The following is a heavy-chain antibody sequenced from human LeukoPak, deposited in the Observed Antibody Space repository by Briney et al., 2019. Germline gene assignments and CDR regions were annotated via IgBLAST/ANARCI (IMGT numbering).Heavy chain of an antibody. Sequence: GSLRLSCAASGFTFSGYEMNWVRQAPGKGLEWVSYISSSGSKIYYADSVKGRFTISRDNAKNTLSLQMNSLRAEDTALYYCAKDALAAAGTQGGDYWGQGTLVTVSS. V-gene: IGHV3-48*03. D-gene: IGHD6-13*01. CDR1: GFTFSGYE. J-gene: IGHJ4*02. CDR2: ISSSGSKI. CDR3: AKDALAAAGTQGGDY.